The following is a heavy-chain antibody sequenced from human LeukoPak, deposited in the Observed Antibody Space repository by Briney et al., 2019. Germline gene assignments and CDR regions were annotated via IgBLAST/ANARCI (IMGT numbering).Heavy chain of an antibody. CDR2: IRGSGDSA. V-gene: IGHV3-23*01. CDR3: AKSKDGYNYGTFDI. J-gene: IGHJ3*02. D-gene: IGHD5-24*01. CDR1: GFTFSNYW. Sequence: QPGGSLRLSCAASGFTFSNYWMHWVRQAPGKGLEWVSAIRGSGDSAYYAGSVRGRFTISRDNSKNTLFLQMNSLRAEDTAVYYCAKSKDGYNYGTFDIWGQGTMVTVSS.